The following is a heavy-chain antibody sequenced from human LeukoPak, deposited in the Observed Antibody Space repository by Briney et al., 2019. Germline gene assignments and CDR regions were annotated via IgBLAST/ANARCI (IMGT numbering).Heavy chain of an antibody. CDR2: ISGGGGYI. D-gene: IGHD5-18*01. Sequence: GGSLRLSCAASGFTFSSYAMTWLRRAPGKGLEWVSAISGGGGYIYYGDSVKGRFTSSRDNSESTLYLQMNNLRAEDTAVYYCAKNRGTGMAFYDHWGQGTQVTVSS. J-gene: IGHJ4*02. CDR1: GFTFSSYA. CDR3: AKNRGTGMAFYDH. V-gene: IGHV3-23*01.